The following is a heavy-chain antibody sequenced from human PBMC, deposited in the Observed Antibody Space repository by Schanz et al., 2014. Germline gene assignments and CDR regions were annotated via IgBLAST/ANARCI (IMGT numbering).Heavy chain of an antibody. D-gene: IGHD6-13*01. Sequence: QVQLVESGGGVVQPGRSLRLSCAAYGFTLSSYAMHWVRQAPGKGLEWVAVISYDGSNKYYADSVKGRFTISRDNSKNTLYQQMNTQRAEDTAVDNCAREEGWGRAAAGAKHNYNGMDVGGQGTTGNV. CDR1: GFTLSSYA. CDR2: ISYDGSNK. J-gene: IGHJ6*02. V-gene: IGHV3-30-3*01. CDR3: AREEGWGRAAAGAKHNYNGMDV.